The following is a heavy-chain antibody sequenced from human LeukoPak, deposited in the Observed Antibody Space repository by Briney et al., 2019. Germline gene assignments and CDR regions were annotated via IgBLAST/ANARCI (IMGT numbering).Heavy chain of an antibody. V-gene: IGHV3-48*03. J-gene: IGHJ3*02. CDR3: ARDSIVDGAFDI. D-gene: IGHD2-15*01. Sequence: PGGSLRLSCAASGFNFSSYEMNWVRQAPGKGLEWVSYISSRGTTIYNADSVKGRFTISRDNAKNSLYLQMNSLRAEDTAVYYCARDSIVDGAFDIWGQGTMVTVSS. CDR2: ISSRGTTI. CDR1: GFNFSSYE.